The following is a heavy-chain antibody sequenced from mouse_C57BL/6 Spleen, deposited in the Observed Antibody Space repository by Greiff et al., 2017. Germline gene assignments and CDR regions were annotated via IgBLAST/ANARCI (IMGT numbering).Heavy chain of an antibody. J-gene: IGHJ2*01. CDR2: IYPNSGGT. D-gene: IGHD1-1*01. V-gene: IGHV1-72*01. CDR3: AVITTVVFDY. Sequence: VQLQQPGAELVKPGASVKLSCKASGYTFTSYWMHWVKQRPGRGLEWIGRIYPNSGGTKYNEKFKGKATLTVDKPSSTAYMQLSSLTSEDSAVYDCAVITTVVFDYWGQGTTLTVSS. CDR1: GYTFTSYW.